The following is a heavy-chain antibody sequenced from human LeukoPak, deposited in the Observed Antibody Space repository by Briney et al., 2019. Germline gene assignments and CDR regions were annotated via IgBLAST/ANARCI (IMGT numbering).Heavy chain of an antibody. J-gene: IGHJ4*02. CDR1: GYTFSDDT. CDR2: ISSGGSVM. Sequence: PGGSLRLSCGASGYTFSDDTMNWVRQAPGKGPEWISYISSGGSVMHHADSVKGRFTISRDNVENSLYLQMNSLRVEDTAVYYCTRDLEYWGQGVLVTVSS. V-gene: IGHV3-48*01. CDR3: TRDLEY.